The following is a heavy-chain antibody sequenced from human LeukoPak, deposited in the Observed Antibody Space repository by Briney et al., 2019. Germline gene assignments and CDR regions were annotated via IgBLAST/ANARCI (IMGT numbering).Heavy chain of an antibody. CDR1: GYTFTSYD. V-gene: IGHV1-8*01. Sequence: AASVKVSCKASGYTFTSYDINWVRQATGQGLEWMGWMNPNSGNTGYAQKFQGRVAMTRNTSISTAYMELSSLRSEDTAVYYCARGDSSSWYVSYWGQGTLVTVSS. CDR2: MNPNSGNT. J-gene: IGHJ4*02. D-gene: IGHD6-13*01. CDR3: ARGDSSSWYVSY.